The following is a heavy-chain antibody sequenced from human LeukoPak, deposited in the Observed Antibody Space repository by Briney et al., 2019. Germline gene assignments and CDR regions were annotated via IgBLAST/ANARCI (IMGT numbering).Heavy chain of an antibody. CDR2: ISYDGSNK. V-gene: IGHV3-30*03. CDR3: ARGGLQGYFDY. CDR1: GFTFSSYG. J-gene: IGHJ4*02. Sequence: GGSLRLSCAASGFTFSSYGMHWVRQAPGKGLEWVAVISYDGSNKYYADSVKGRFTISRDNSKNTLYLQMNSLRAEDTAVYYCARGGLQGYFDYWGQGTLVTVSS. D-gene: IGHD3-16*01.